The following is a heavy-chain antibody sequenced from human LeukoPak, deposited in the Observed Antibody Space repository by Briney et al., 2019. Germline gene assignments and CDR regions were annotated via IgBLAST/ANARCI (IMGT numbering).Heavy chain of an antibody. V-gene: IGHV1-3*01. Sequence: GASVKVSCKASGYTFTSYAMHWVRQAPGQRLEWMGWINAGNGNTKYSQKFQGRVTITRDTSASTAYMELSSLRSEDTAVYYCARARDYSDNLSLIGYWGQGTLVTVSS. D-gene: IGHD4-11*01. CDR1: GYTFTSYA. CDR2: INAGNGNT. CDR3: ARARDYSDNLSLIGY. J-gene: IGHJ4*02.